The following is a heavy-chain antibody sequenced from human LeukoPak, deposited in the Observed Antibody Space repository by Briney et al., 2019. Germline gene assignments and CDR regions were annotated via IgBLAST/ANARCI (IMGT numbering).Heavy chain of an antibody. D-gene: IGHD5-24*01. CDR3: ARWPDAVATNYLLFYYMDV. CDR1: GFTFDDYG. J-gene: IGHJ6*03. Sequence: PGGSLRLSCAASGFTFDDYGMSWVRQAPGKGVEWVAGINWNGGSTGYADSVKGRFTISRDNAKNALYLQMSSLRVEDTALYYCARWPDAVATNYLLFYYMDVWGVGTAVTVS. V-gene: IGHV3-20*04. CDR2: INWNGGST.